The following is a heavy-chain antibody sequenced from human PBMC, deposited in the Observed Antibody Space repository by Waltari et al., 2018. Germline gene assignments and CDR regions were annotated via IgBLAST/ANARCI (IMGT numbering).Heavy chain of an antibody. D-gene: IGHD1-26*01. V-gene: IGHV4-61*02. CDR1: GGSISRGSYY. CDR2: IYTSGST. Sequence: QVQLQESGPGLVKPSQTLSLTCTVSGGSISRGSYYWSWIRQPAGKGLEWIGRIYTSGSTNYNPSLKSRVTISVDTSKNQFSLKLSSVTAADTAVYYCASGAIISGSYEVDAFDIWGQGTMVTVSS. J-gene: IGHJ3*02. CDR3: ASGAIISGSYEVDAFDI.